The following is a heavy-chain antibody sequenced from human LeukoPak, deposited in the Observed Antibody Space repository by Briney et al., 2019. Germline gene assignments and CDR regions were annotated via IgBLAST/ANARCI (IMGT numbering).Heavy chain of an antibody. D-gene: IGHD1-1*01. CDR2: INHSGST. V-gene: IGHV4-34*01. CDR3: ARGGWNKFDY. Sequence: PSETLSLTCAVYGGSLGGYSSSWIRQPPGKGLEWIGKINHSGSTKYNPFLKSRVTISVDPYKNQFSLKLSSVTAADTAVYYWARGGWNKFDYWGQGTLVTVSS. J-gene: IGHJ4*02. CDR1: GGSLGGYS.